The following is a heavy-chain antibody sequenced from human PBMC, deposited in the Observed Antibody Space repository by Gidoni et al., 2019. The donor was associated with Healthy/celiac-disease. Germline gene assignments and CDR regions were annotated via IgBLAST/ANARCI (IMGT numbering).Heavy chain of an antibody. CDR3: ARASIAARPGYYYMDV. V-gene: IGHV1-8*01. D-gene: IGHD6-6*01. J-gene: IGHJ6*03. Sequence: QVQLVQSGAEVKKPGASVQVSCTASGYTFTSYDINWVRQATGQGLEWMGWMNPNSGNTGYAQKFQGRVTMTRNTSISTAYMELSSLRSEDTAVYYCARASIAARPGYYYMDVWGKGTTVTVSS. CDR2: MNPNSGNT. CDR1: GYTFTSYD.